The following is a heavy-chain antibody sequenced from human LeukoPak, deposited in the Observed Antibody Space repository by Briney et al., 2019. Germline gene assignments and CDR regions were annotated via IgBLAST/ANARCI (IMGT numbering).Heavy chain of an antibody. Sequence: GESLKISCKGSGYSFTSYWIGWVRQMPGKGLEWMGIIYPGDSDTRYSPSFQGQVTISADKSISTAYLQRSSLKASDTAMYYCARGVPAAMSWFDPWGQGTLVTVSS. CDR2: IYPGDSDT. V-gene: IGHV5-51*01. CDR3: ARGVPAAMSWFDP. D-gene: IGHD2-2*01. J-gene: IGHJ5*02. CDR1: GYSFTSYW.